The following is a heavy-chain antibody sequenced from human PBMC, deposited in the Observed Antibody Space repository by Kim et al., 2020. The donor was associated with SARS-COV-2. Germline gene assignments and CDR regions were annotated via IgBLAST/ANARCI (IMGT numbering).Heavy chain of an antibody. CDR3: AREVD. Sequence: SYDGSNKYYADSVKGRFTISSDNSKNTLYLQRNSLRAEDTAVYYCAREVDWGQGTLVTVSS. CDR2: SYDGSNK. V-gene: IGHV3-33*05. J-gene: IGHJ4*02.